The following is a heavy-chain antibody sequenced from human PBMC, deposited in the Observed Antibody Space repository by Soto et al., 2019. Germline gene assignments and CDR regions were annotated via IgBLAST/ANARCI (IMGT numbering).Heavy chain of an antibody. Sequence: GWPLGLSCAASGLTFTSYGMNCVRQAPGQGLEWVSFISSSSTTIYYADSVKGRFTISRDNAKNSLYLQMNSLRDEDTAVYYCARDRGYTYGFDFWGQGALVTVSS. CDR2: ISSSSTTI. V-gene: IGHV3-48*02. CDR3: ARDRGYTYGFDF. D-gene: IGHD5-18*01. J-gene: IGHJ4*02. CDR1: GLTFTSYG.